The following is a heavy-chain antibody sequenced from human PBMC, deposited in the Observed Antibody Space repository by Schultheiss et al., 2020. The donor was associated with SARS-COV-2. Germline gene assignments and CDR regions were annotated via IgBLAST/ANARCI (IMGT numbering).Heavy chain of an antibody. CDR1: GGSFSGYY. CDR3: ARGDPNRYCSGGSCYSLVQYYYGMDV. CDR2: IYYSGST. J-gene: IGHJ6*02. D-gene: IGHD2-15*01. Sequence: SQTLSLTCAVYGGSFSGYYWSWIRQPPGKGLEWIGYIYYSGSTYYNPSLKSRVTISVDTSKNQFSLKLSSVTAADTAVYYCARGDPNRYCSGGSCYSLVQYYYGMDVWGQGTTVTVSS. V-gene: IGHV4-34*01.